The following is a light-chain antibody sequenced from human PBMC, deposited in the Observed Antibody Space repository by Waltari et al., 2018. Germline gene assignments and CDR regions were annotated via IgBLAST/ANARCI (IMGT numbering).Light chain of an antibody. CDR3: QQSYSISWT. V-gene: IGKV1-39*01. J-gene: IGKJ1*01. CDR1: QSISSY. CDR2: AAS. Sequence: DIQMTQSPSSLSASVGDRVTNTGRASQSISSYLNWYQQKPGKAPKLLIYAASSLQSGVPSRFSGSGSGTDFTLTISSLQPEDFATYYCQQSYSISWTFGQGTKVEIK.